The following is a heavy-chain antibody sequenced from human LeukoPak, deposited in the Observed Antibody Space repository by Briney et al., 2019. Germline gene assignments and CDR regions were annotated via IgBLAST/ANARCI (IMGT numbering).Heavy chain of an antibody. Sequence: GALRVSCAAPGFTYSSYGISWVRQAPRKGLAGVSTISGSGGSTYYADSVKGRFAISRDNSKTTLYLQMNSLRAQDSAVYYCAKDHNNRRSDVLRYFDYWGQGTLVTVST. CDR1: GFTYSSYG. CDR2: ISGSGGST. J-gene: IGHJ4*02. D-gene: IGHD4-17*01. CDR3: AKDHNNRRSDVLRYFDY. V-gene: IGHV3-23*01.